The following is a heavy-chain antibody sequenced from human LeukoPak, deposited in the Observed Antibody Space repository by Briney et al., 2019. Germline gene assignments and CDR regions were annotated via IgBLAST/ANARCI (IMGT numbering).Heavy chain of an antibody. J-gene: IGHJ3*02. Sequence: GGSLRLSCAASGFTFSSYVMSWVRQAPGKGLEWVSAISGSGGSTYYADSVKGRFTISRDNSKNTLYLQMNSLRAEDTAVYYCAKGPGLDYEHDAFDIWGQGTMVTVSS. CDR3: AKGPGLDYEHDAFDI. CDR1: GFTFSSYV. CDR2: ISGSGGST. V-gene: IGHV3-23*01. D-gene: IGHD4-17*01.